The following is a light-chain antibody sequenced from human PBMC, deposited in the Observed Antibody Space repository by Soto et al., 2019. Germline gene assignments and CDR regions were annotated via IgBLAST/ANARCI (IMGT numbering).Light chain of an antibody. Sequence: DIQLTQSQASLSASVRDRAMITCRASQAFGNFLAWYQQKRGKAPKLLIYGISTLQGGVPSRFSGSESGADFTLTISSVQPEDSATYYCQQAATFPLTFGGGTRLEIK. V-gene: IGKV1-12*01. CDR1: QAFGNF. CDR2: GIS. CDR3: QQAATFPLT. J-gene: IGKJ5*01.